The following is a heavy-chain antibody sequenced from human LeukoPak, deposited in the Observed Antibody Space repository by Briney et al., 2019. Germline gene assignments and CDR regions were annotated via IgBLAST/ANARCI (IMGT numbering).Heavy chain of an antibody. D-gene: IGHD6-19*01. V-gene: IGHV4-59*01. Sequence: PSETLSLTCTVSGGSISSYYWSWIRQPPGKGLEWIGYIYYSGSTNYNPSLKSRVTTSVDTSKNQFSLKLSSVTAADTAVYYCARSQLVAGRFDYWGQGTLVTVSS. CDR3: ARSQLVAGRFDY. J-gene: IGHJ4*02. CDR1: GGSISSYY. CDR2: IYYSGST.